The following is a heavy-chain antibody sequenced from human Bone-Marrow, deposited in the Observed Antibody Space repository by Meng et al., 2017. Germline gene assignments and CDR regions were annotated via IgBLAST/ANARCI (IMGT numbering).Heavy chain of an antibody. CDR2: INPNSGGT. CDR1: GYTFTCYY. D-gene: IGHD2-21*01. J-gene: IGHJ4*02. CDR3: ARTIAMATDY. Sequence: QVQLVQSGADVKEPGASVKASCKASGYTFTCYYMNWVRQAPGQGLEWMGRINPNSGGTNYAQKFQGRVTMTRDTSISTAYMELSRLRSDDTAVYYCARTIAMATDYWGQGTLVTVSS. V-gene: IGHV1-2*06.